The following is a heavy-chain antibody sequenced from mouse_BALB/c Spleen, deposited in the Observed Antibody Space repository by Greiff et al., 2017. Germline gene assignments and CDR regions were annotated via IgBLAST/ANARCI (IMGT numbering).Heavy chain of an antibody. J-gene: IGHJ4*01. CDR3: ARGERYYGSSAMDY. V-gene: IGHV3-6*02. CDR2: ISYDGSN. CDR1: GYSITSGYY. D-gene: IGHD1-1*01. Sequence: EVQRVESGPGLVKPSQSLSLTCSVTGYSITSGYYWNWIRQFPGNKLEWMGYISYDGSNNYNPSLKNRISITRDTSKNQFFLKLNSVTTEDTATYYCARGERYYGSSAMDYWGQGTSVTVSS.